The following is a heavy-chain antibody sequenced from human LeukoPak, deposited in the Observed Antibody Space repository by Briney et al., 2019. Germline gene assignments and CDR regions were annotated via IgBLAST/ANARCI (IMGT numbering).Heavy chain of an antibody. Sequence: GGSLRLSCAASGFTFSSYAMSWVRQAPGKGLEWVSAISGSGGSTYYADSVKGRFTISRDNSKNTLYLQMNSLRAEDMAVYYCAKEAEGFWSGSRGPFDYWGQGTLVTVSS. CDR2: ISGSGGST. CDR3: AKEAEGFWSGSRGPFDY. CDR1: GFTFSSYA. V-gene: IGHV3-23*01. J-gene: IGHJ4*02. D-gene: IGHD3-3*01.